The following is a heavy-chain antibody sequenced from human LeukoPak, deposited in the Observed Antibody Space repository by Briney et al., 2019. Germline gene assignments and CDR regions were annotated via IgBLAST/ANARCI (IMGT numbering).Heavy chain of an antibody. CDR2: ISAYNGNT. D-gene: IGHD3-22*01. CDR1: GYTFTSYG. V-gene: IGHV1-18*01. CDR3: AISSGDSSGYYYGLNWFDP. Sequence: ASVKVSCKASGYTFTSYGISWVRQVPGQGLEWMGWISAYNGNTNYAQKFQGRVTMTRNTSISTAYMELSSLRSEDTAVYYCAISSGDSSGYYYGLNWFDPWGQGTLVTVSS. J-gene: IGHJ5*02.